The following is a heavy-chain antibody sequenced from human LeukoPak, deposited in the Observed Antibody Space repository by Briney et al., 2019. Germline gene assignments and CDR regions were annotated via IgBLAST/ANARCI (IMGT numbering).Heavy chain of an antibody. CDR1: GYSISSGYY. V-gene: IGHV4-38-2*02. CDR2: IYHSGST. D-gene: IGHD3-22*01. J-gene: IGHJ4*02. CDR3: ARDLETYYYDSSQRLYFDY. Sequence: SETPSLTCTVSGYSISSGYYWGWIRQPPGKGLEWIGSIYHSGSTYYNPSLKSRVTISVDTSKNQFSLKLSSVTAADTAVYYCARDLETYYYDSSQRLYFDYWGQGTLVTVSS.